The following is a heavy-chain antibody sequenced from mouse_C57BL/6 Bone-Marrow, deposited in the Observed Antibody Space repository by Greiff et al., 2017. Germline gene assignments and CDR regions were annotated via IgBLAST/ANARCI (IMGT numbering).Heavy chain of an antibody. J-gene: IGHJ4*01. Sequence: QVQLQQSGPELVKPGASVKISCKASGYAFSSSWMNWVKQRPGKGLEWIGRIYPGDGDTNYNGKFKGKATLTADKSSSTAYMQLSSLTSEDSAVYFCARTRWLLPPMDYWGQGTSVTVSS. CDR3: ARTRWLLPPMDY. CDR2: IYPGDGDT. D-gene: IGHD2-3*01. V-gene: IGHV1-82*01. CDR1: GYAFSSSW.